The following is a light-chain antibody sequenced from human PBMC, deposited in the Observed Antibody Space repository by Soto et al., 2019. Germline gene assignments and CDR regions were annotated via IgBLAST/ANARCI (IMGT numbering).Light chain of an antibody. CDR1: SSDVGGYNY. J-gene: IGLJ1*01. CDR3: SSYTSSSTLRGV. CDR2: DVS. Sequence: QSALTQPASVSGSPGQSITISCTGTSSDVGGYNYVSWYQQHPGKAPKLMIYDVSNRPSGVSNRFSGSKSGNTASLTISGLPAEDEADYYCSSYTSSSTLRGVFGTGTKLTVL. V-gene: IGLV2-14*01.